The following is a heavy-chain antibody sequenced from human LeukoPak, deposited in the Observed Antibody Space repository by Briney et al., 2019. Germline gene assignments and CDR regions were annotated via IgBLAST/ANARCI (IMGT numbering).Heavy chain of an antibody. CDR3: ARRQWLLLFGYFDY. Sequence: SETLSLTCTVSGGSISSYYWSWIRQPPGKGLEWIGYIYYSGSNNYNPSLKSRVTISVDTSKNQFSLKLSSVTAADTAVYYCARRQWLLLFGYFDYWGQGTLVTVSS. CDR2: IYYSGSN. D-gene: IGHD3-22*01. CDR1: GGSISSYY. J-gene: IGHJ4*02. V-gene: IGHV4-59*12.